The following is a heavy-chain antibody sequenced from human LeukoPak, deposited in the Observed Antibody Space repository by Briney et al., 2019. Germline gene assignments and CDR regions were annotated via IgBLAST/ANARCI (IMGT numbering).Heavy chain of an antibody. CDR1: GGSFSGYY. J-gene: IGHJ6*03. Sequence: SETLSLTCAVYGGSFSGYYWSWIRQPPGKGLEWIGEINHSGSTNYNPSLKSRVTISVDTSKNQFSLKLSSVTAADTAVYYCARGKRITMVRGVPGPYYYYYYMDVWGKGTTVTVSS. CDR3: ARGKRITMVRGVPGPYYYYYYMDV. V-gene: IGHV4-34*01. D-gene: IGHD3-10*01. CDR2: INHSGST.